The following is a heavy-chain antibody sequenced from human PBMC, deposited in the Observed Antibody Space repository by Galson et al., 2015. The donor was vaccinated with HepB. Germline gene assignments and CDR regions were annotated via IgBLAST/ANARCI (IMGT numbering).Heavy chain of an antibody. Sequence: SLRLSCAASAFTFRTYWMAWVRQAPGQGLEWVASIKTDGSEGNYVDSVRGRFTISRDNARSLLYLYMNSARVDDTAVYYCVRVNSYDGSAYRVFDFWGQGAPVTVSS. V-gene: IGHV3-7*03. D-gene: IGHD3-22*01. CDR1: AFTFRTYW. CDR3: VRVNSYDGSAYRVFDF. CDR2: IKTDGSEG. J-gene: IGHJ4*02.